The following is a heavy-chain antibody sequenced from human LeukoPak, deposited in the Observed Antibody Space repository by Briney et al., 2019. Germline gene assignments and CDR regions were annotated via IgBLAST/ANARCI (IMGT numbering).Heavy chain of an antibody. V-gene: IGHV3-7*03. CDR3: AGAVVVSPAGPYSWFDP. CDR1: GFTFSNIW. CDR2: ISPGGDGG. J-gene: IGHJ5*02. D-gene: IGHD2-15*01. Sequence: PGGSLRLSCATAGFTFSNIWMSWVRQAPGRGLEWVANISPGGDGGRYVDSVKGRFSISRDNGKNSLYLQMTALRVEDTAIYYCAGAVVVSPAGPYSWFDPWGQGTLVTVSS.